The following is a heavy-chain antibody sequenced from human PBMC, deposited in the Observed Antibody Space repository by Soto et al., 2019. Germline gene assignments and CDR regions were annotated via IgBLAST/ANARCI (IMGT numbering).Heavy chain of an antibody. CDR2: IKPDGSEK. CDR1: GFTFSSFW. Sequence: GGSLRLSCAASGFTFSSFWMSWVRQAPGKGLEWVANIKPDGSEKYYVDSVRGRFTISRDNAKNSLYLQMNSLRAEDTAVYYCARDLASTTIPNYWGQGTLVTVSS. J-gene: IGHJ4*02. V-gene: IGHV3-7*04. D-gene: IGHD4-17*01. CDR3: ARDLASTTIPNY.